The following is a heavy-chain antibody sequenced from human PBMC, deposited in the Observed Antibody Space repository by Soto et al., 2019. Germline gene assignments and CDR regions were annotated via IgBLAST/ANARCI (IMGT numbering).Heavy chain of an antibody. CDR2: IYYSGST. CDR3: ARGYYCSGGSCSDY. CDR1: GGSISSSSYY. V-gene: IGHV4-39*01. Sequence: SETLSLTCTVSGGSISSSSYYWGWIRQPPGKGLEWIGSIYYSGSTYYNPSLKSRVTISVDTSKNQFSLKLSSVTAADTAVYYCARGYYCSGGSCSDYWGQGTLVTVSS. J-gene: IGHJ4*02. D-gene: IGHD2-15*01.